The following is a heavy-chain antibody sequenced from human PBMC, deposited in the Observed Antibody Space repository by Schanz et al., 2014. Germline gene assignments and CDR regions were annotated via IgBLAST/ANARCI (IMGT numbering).Heavy chain of an antibody. D-gene: IGHD1-26*01. CDR3: AKELYSGSHYGWFDP. CDR1: GFTFSNYW. Sequence: EVQMVESGGGLVQPGGSLRLSCAASGFTFSNYWMSWVRQAPGKGLEWVANIKQDGSEKFYVDSVKGRFTISRDNAKNALYLQMNSLRADDTAVYYCAKELYSGSHYGWFDPWGQGTLVTVSS. J-gene: IGHJ5*02. V-gene: IGHV3-7*03. CDR2: IKQDGSEK.